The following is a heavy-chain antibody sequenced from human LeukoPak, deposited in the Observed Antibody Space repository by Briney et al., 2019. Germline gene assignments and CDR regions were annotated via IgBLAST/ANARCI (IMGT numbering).Heavy chain of an antibody. V-gene: IGHV4-39*07. D-gene: IGHD1-26*01. Sequence: SETLSLTCTVSGGSISSSSYYWGWIRQPPGKGLEWIGSIYYSGSTYYNPSLKSRVTISVDTSKNQFSLKLSSVTAADTAVYYCARVGATTVPKPYYFDYWGQGTLVTVSS. CDR3: ARVGATTVPKPYYFDY. CDR2: IYYSGST. CDR1: GGSISSSSYY. J-gene: IGHJ4*02.